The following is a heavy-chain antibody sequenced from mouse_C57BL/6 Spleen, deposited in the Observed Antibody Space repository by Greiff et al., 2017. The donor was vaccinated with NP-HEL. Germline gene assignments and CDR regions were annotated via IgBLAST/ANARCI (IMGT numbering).Heavy chain of an antibody. J-gene: IGHJ2*01. V-gene: IGHV8-12*01. D-gene: IGHD1-1*01. Sequence: QVTLKVSGPGILQSSQTLSLTCSFSGFSLSTSGMGVSWIRQPSGKGLEWLAHIYWDDDKRSTPSLKSRPTLSQDTSRNQEYLKFTRVNTADTATYYCARHDGRSYYFDYWGQGTTLTVSS. CDR3: ARHDGRSYYFDY. CDR1: GFSLSTSGMG. CDR2: IYWDDDK.